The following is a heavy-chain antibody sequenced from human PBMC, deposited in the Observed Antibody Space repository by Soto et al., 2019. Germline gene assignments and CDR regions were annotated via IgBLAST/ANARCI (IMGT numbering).Heavy chain of an antibody. CDR2: IYPGDSDT. V-gene: IGHV5-51*01. D-gene: IGHD6-13*01. CDR3: ARLRSGEAGFYGMDV. Sequence: GESLKISCKGSGYIFTSYWIGWVRQMPGKGLEWMGIIYPGDSDTRYSPSFQGQVTISADKSISTAYLQWSSLKASDTAMYYCARLRSGEAGFYGMDVCGQGYTVTVSS. J-gene: IGHJ6*02. CDR1: GYIFTSYW.